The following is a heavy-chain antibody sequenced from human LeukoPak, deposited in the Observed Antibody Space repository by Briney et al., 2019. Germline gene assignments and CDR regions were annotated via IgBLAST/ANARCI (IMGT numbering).Heavy chain of an antibody. D-gene: IGHD3-10*01. V-gene: IGHV3-30-3*01. J-gene: IGHJ4*02. Sequence: GRSLRLSCAASGFIFSSYAMHWVRQAPGKGLEWVAVISYDGSNKYYADSVKGRFTISRDNSKNTLYLQMNSLRAEDTAVYYCARLTTRSCWGQGTLVTVSS. CDR1: GFIFSSYA. CDR2: ISYDGSNK. CDR3: ARLTTRSC.